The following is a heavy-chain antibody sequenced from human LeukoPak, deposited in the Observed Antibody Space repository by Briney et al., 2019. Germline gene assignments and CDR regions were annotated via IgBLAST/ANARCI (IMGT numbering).Heavy chain of an antibody. Sequence: SGRSLRLSCAASGFTFSSYGMHWVRQAPGKGREWVAVISYDGSNKYYADSVKGRFTISRDNSENTLYLQMNSLRAEDTAVYYCAKDADYDILTAPPDYWGQGTLVTVSS. CDR3: AKDADYDILTAPPDY. D-gene: IGHD3-9*01. CDR1: GFTFSSYG. CDR2: ISYDGSNK. V-gene: IGHV3-30*18. J-gene: IGHJ4*02.